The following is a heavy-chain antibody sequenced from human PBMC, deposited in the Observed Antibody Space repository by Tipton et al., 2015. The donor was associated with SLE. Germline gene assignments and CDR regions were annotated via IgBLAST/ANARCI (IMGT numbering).Heavy chain of an antibody. V-gene: IGHV4-34*01. CDR1: GGSITSYY. D-gene: IGHD6-13*01. J-gene: IGHJ3*02. Sequence: TLSLTCTVSGGSITSYYWSWIRQPPGKGLEWIGEINHRGSTNYNPSLKSRVTISVDTSKNQFSLNLSSVTAADTAVYYCARGLGYSSSWFRGAFDIWGQGTMVTVSS. CDR3: ARGLGYSSSWFRGAFDI. CDR2: INHRGST.